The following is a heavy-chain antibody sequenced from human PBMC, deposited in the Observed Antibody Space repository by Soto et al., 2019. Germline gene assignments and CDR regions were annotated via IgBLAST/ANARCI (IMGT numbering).Heavy chain of an antibody. V-gene: IGHV4-30-4*01. Sequence: QVQLQESGPGLVKPSQTLSLTCTVSGGSISRGDYYWSWIRQPPGKGLEWIGYRYYSGSTFYNPSLMGRVTTAVVTSKNQFSVKRSDVASADTAVYYCARDTTNWGLGIDDWGQVTLVTVSA. D-gene: IGHD7-27*01. CDR1: GGSISRGDYY. J-gene: IGHJ4*02. CDR2: RYYSGST. CDR3: ARDTTNWGLGIDD.